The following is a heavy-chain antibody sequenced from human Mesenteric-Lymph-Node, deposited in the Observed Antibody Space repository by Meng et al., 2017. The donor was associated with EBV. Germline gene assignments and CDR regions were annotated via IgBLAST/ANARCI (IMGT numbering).Heavy chain of an antibody. CDR3: TTDKETLPLHS. CDR2: IKRKSDGGTT. J-gene: IGHJ4*02. CDR1: GFTFSYAW. Sequence: VQLVESGGGLVKPGGSLKLSCAASGFTFSYAWMSWVRQAPGKGLEWVGRIKRKSDGGTTDYAAPVKGRFTISRDDSKKILYLQMSSLRTEDTAVYYCTTDKETLPLHSWGQGTLVTVSS. V-gene: IGHV3-15*01. D-gene: IGHD2/OR15-2a*01.